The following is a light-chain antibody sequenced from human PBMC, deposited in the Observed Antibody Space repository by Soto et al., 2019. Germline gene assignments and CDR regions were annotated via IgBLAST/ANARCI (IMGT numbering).Light chain of an antibody. Sequence: QSVLTQPPSVSGSPGQSVTISCTGTSSDVGSYNRVSWYQQPPGTAPKLMIYEVSDRPSGVADRFSGSTSGNTASLTISGLQAEDEADYYCSSYTSSSTYVFGTGTKVTVL. CDR2: EVS. CDR1: SSDVGSYNR. V-gene: IGLV2-18*02. CDR3: SSYTSSSTYV. J-gene: IGLJ1*01.